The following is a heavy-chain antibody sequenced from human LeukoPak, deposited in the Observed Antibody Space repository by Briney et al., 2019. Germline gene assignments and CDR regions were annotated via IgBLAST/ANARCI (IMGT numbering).Heavy chain of an antibody. D-gene: IGHD3-10*01. CDR2: IYPGDSDT. J-gene: IGHJ3*02. CDR1: GYSFTSYW. Sequence: GESLKISCKGSGYSFTSYWIGWVRQMPGKGLEWMGIIYPGDSDTRYSPSFQGQVTISADKSISTAYLQWSSLKASDTAMYYCASSFYGLGTCKTETCAFDIWGQGTMVTVSS. V-gene: IGHV5-51*01. CDR3: ASSFYGLGTCKTETCAFDI.